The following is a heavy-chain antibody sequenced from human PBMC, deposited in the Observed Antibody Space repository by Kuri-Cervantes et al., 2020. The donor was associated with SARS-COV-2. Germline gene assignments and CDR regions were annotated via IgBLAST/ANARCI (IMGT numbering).Heavy chain of an antibody. D-gene: IGHD6-6*01. CDR1: GFTFTSSA. V-gene: IGHV1-58*01. Sequence: SVKVSCKASGFTFTSSAVQWVRQARGQRLEWIGWIVVGSGNTNYAQKFQERVTITRDMSTSTAYMELSSLRSEDTAVYYCARDQIAAQNYYYYYGMDVWGQGTTVTVSS. CDR2: IVVGSGNT. CDR3: ARDQIAAQNYYYYYGMDV. J-gene: IGHJ6*02.